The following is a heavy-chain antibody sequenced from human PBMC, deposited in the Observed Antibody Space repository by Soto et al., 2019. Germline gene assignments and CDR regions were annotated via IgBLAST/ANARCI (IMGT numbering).Heavy chain of an antibody. Sequence: SETLSLTCTVSGGSISSSSYYWGWIRQPPGKGLEWIGSIYYSGSTYYNPSLKSRVTISVDTSKNQFSLKLSSVTAADTAVYYCARHRGYDCFDYWGQGTLVTVSS. D-gene: IGHD5-12*01. CDR2: IYYSGST. J-gene: IGHJ4*02. CDR1: GGSISSSSYY. CDR3: ARHRGYDCFDY. V-gene: IGHV4-39*01.